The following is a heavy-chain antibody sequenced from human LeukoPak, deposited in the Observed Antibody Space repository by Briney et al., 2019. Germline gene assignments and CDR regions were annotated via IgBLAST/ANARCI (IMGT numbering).Heavy chain of an antibody. CDR3: ARTRDGSGRKIDY. J-gene: IGHJ4*02. V-gene: IGHV7-4-1*02. Sequence: ASMKVSCKASGYTFIRYAMNWVRQAPGQGLEWMGWINTNTGNPTYAQGFTGRFVFSLDTSVSTAYLQISSLKAEDTAVYYCARTRDGSGRKIDYWGQGTLVTVSS. D-gene: IGHD3-10*01. CDR2: INTNTGNP. CDR1: GYTFIRYA.